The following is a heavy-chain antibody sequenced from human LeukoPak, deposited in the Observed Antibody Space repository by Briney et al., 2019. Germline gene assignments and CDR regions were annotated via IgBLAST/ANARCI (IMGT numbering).Heavy chain of an antibody. J-gene: IGHJ6*03. D-gene: IGHD1-7*01. Sequence: SVKVSCKASGGTFSSYAISWVRQARGQGLEWMGGIIPIFGTANYAQKFQGRVTITTDESTSTAYMELSSLRSEDTAVYYCARDSDWNYERPYYMDVWGKGTTVTVSS. V-gene: IGHV1-69*05. CDR1: GGTFSSYA. CDR2: IIPIFGTA. CDR3: ARDSDWNYERPYYMDV.